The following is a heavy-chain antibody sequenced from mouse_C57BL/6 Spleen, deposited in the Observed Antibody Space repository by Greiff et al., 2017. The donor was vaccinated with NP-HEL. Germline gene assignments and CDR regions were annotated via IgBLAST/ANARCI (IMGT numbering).Heavy chain of an antibody. V-gene: IGHV3-6*01. CDR2: ISYDGSN. J-gene: IGHJ3*01. CDR1: GYSITSGYY. Sequence: VQLKESGPGLVKPSQSLSLTCSVTGYSITSGYYWNWIRQFPGNKLEWMGYISYDGSNNYNPSLKNRSSITRDTSKNQFFLKLNSVTTEDTPPYYCAREGFAYWGQGTLVTVSA. CDR3: AREGFAY.